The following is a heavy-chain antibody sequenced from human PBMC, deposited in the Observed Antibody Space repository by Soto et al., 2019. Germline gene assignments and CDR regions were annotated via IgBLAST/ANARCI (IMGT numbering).Heavy chain of an antibody. D-gene: IGHD3-16*01. V-gene: IGHV3-74*01. J-gene: IGHJ4*02. Sequence: PVGSLRLSCAASGFIFSSYWMHWVRQGPGKGLVWVSRISSDGSSTTYADSVKGRFTISRDNAKNTLYLQMNSLRAEDTALYFCARGPRFNYFDYWGQGTLVTVSS. CDR2: ISSDGSST. CDR1: GFIFSSYW. CDR3: ARGPRFNYFDY.